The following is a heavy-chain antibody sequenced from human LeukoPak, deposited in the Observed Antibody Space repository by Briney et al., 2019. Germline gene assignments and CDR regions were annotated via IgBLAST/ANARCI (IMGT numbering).Heavy chain of an antibody. CDR3: ARGCSGGSCYPGAFDI. V-gene: IGHV3-48*03. D-gene: IGHD2-15*01. CDR1: GFTFSSYE. Sequence: GGSLRLSCAASGFTFSSYEMNWVRQAPGKGLEWVSYISSSGSTIYYADSVKGRFTISRDNAKNSLYLQMNSLRAEDTVVYYCARGCSGGSCYPGAFDIWGQGTMVTVSS. J-gene: IGHJ3*02. CDR2: ISSSGSTI.